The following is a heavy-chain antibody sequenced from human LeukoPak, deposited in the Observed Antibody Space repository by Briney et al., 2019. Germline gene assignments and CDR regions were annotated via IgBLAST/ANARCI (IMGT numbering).Heavy chain of an antibody. CDR2: IYHGSVFYSVST. CDR1: DGSISSSSYY. J-gene: IGHJ5*02. Sequence: PSETLSLTCTVSDGSISSSSYYWGWIRQPPGKGLEWIGSIYHGSVFYSVSTYYNPSLKSRVTMSGDTSKNQFSLKLSSVTAADTAVYYCARVSLQGSSGFGLRGWFDPWGQGTLVTVSS. CDR3: ARVSLQGSSGFGLRGWFDP. D-gene: IGHD3-22*01. V-gene: IGHV4-39*07.